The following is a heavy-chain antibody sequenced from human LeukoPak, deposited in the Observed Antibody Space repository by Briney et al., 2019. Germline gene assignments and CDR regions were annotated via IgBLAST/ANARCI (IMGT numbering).Heavy chain of an antibody. V-gene: IGHV3-7*01. CDR3: ARGGGGHYCDSSGYYYFGYFQH. CDR2: IKQDGSEK. Sequence: QPGGSLRLSCAASGFTFSSNWMSWVRQAPGKGLEWVANIKQDGSEKNYVDSVKGRFTISRDNAKNSLYLQMNSLRAEDTAVYYCARGGGGHYCDSSGYYYFGYFQHWGQGTLVTVSS. CDR1: GFTFSSNW. J-gene: IGHJ1*01. D-gene: IGHD3-22*01.